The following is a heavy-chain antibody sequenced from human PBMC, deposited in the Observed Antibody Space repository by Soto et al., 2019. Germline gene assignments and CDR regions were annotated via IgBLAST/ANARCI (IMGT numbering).Heavy chain of an antibody. J-gene: IGHJ4*02. V-gene: IGHV4-30-2*01. Sequence: QLQLQESGSGLVKPSQTVSLTCAVSGGSISSGGYSWSWIRQPPGKGLEWIGYIYHSGSTYYNPSLKSRVTISVDRSKNQFSLKLSSVTAADTAVYYCASAGGLGAVAADYWGQGTLVTVSS. CDR2: IYHSGST. CDR3: ASAGGLGAVAADY. CDR1: GGSISSGGYS. D-gene: IGHD6-19*01.